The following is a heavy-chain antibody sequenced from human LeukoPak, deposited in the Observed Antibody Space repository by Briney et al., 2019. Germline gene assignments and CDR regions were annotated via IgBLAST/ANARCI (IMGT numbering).Heavy chain of an antibody. CDR1: GGSISSYY. V-gene: IGHV4-59*01. CDR2: IYYSGST. D-gene: IGHD1-26*01. J-gene: IGHJ3*02. CDR3: ARVWVGGGSYAFDI. Sequence: SETLSLTCTVSGGSISSYYWSWIRQPPGKGLEWIGYIYYSGSTNYNPSLKSRVSISVDTSKYQFSLKLSSVTAAATAVDYCARVWVGGGSYAFDIWGQGTMVTVSS.